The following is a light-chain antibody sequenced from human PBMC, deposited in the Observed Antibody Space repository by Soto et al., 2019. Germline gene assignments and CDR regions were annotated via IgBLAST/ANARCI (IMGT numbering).Light chain of an antibody. CDR3: NSYTSSTAYV. J-gene: IGLJ1*01. CDR2: EVS. V-gene: IGLV2-14*01. Sequence: QSALTLPASVSGSPGQSITISCTGASSDVGRYNYVSWYQLHPGKAPKLIIYEVSNRPSGVSNRFSGSKSGNTASLTISGLRAEDEADYYCNSYTSSTAYVFGTGTKVTVL. CDR1: SSDVGRYNY.